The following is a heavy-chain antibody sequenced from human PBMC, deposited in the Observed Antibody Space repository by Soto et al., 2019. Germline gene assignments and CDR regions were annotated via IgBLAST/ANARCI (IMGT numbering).Heavy chain of an antibody. CDR3: ARYYYGSGSYYTKSNYYYGMDV. D-gene: IGHD3-10*01. CDR2: ISAYNGNT. V-gene: IGHV1-18*01. Sequence: QVQLVQSGAEVKKPGASVKVSCKASGYTFTSYGISWVRQAPGQGLEWMGWISAYNGNTNYAQKLKGRVTMTTDTSTSTAYMELRSLRSDDTAVYYCARYYYGSGSYYTKSNYYYGMDVWGQGTTVTVSS. J-gene: IGHJ6*02. CDR1: GYTFTSYG.